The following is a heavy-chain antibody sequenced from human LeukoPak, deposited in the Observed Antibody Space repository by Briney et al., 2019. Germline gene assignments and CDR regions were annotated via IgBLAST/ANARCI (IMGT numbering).Heavy chain of an antibody. V-gene: IGHV3-21*01. Sequence: PGGSLRLSCAASSFTFSSYSMNWVRQAPGKGLEWVSSISSSISYIYYADSVKGRFTISRDNAKNSLYLQMSSLRAEDTAVYYCARARARIAVPGTGSSFDYWGQGTLVTVSS. CDR1: SFTFSSYS. J-gene: IGHJ4*02. CDR2: ISSSISYI. D-gene: IGHD6-13*01. CDR3: ARARARIAVPGTGSSFDY.